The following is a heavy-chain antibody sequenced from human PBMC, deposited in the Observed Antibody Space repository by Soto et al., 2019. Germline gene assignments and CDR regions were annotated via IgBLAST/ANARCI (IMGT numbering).Heavy chain of an antibody. CDR2: IKSKTDGGTT. CDR3: TTGRDDLLY. CDR1: GFTFDKVW. V-gene: IGHV3-15*07. D-gene: IGHD1-26*01. J-gene: IGHJ4*02. Sequence: EVQLVESGGGLVKPGGSLRLSCAVSGFTFDKVWMNWVRQAPGKGLEWVGRIKSKTDGGTTDYAAPVKGTFTISRDDSKNMLYLQMNSLKPEDAGMYFCTTGRDDLLYWGQGTLVTVSS.